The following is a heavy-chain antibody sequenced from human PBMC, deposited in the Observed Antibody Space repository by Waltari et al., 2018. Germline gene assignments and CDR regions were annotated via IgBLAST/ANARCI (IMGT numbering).Heavy chain of an antibody. V-gene: IGHV3-21*01. CDR2: ISSSSSYI. CDR1: GFTFSSYS. D-gene: IGHD1-26*01. J-gene: IGHJ6*02. Sequence: EVQLVESGGGLVTPGGSLRLSCAASGFTFSSYSMDWVRQAPGRGVEWVSSISSSSSYIYYADSVKGRFTISRDNAKNSLYLQRNSLRAEDTAVYYCASEIVGDILDDAMDVWGQGTTVTVSS. CDR3: ASEIVGDILDDAMDV.